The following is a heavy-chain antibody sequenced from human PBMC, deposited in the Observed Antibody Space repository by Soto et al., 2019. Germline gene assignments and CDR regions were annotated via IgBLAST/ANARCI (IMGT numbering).Heavy chain of an antibody. Sequence: SETLSLTCTVSGGSISSSSYYWGWIRQPPGKGLEWIGSIYYSGSTYYSPSLKSRVTISVDTSKNQFSLKLSSVTAADTAVYYCARTAAMATIRYWGQGTLVTVSS. V-gene: IGHV4-39*01. CDR1: GGSISSSSYY. CDR2: IYYSGST. CDR3: ARTAAMATIRY. D-gene: IGHD5-12*01. J-gene: IGHJ4*02.